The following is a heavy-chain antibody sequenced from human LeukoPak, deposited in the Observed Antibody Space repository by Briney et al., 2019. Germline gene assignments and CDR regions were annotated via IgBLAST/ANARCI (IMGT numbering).Heavy chain of an antibody. CDR3: ARIYDFWSGYAPPPTGYYYYYMDV. Sequence: ASVKVSCKASGYTFTGYYMHWVRQAPGQGLEWMGWINPNSGGTNYAQKFQGRVTMTRDTTISTAYMELSRLRSDDTAVYYCARIYDFWSGYAPPPTGYYYYYMDVWGKGTTVTVSS. J-gene: IGHJ6*03. CDR2: INPNSGGT. V-gene: IGHV1-2*02. D-gene: IGHD3-3*01. CDR1: GYTFTGYY.